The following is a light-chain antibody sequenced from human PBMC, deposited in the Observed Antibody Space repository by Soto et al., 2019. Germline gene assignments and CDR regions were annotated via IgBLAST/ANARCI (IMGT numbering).Light chain of an antibody. CDR2: KVS. Sequence: DVVMTQSPLSLPVTLGQPASISCRSSQGLGNTYLNWFHQRPGQSPRRLIYKVSNRDSGVPDRFSGSGAGTDFTLKISRVEAEDVGLYFGRQPTLWPYTCGQGTKLEI. J-gene: IGKJ2*01. V-gene: IGKV2-30*01. CDR1: QGLGNTY. CDR3: RQPTLWPYT.